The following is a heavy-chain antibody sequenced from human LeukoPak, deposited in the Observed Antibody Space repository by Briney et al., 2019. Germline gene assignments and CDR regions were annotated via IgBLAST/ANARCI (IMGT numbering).Heavy chain of an antibody. CDR2: INSDGTST. CDR1: GFIFSGYW. J-gene: IGHJ4*02. Sequence: GGSLRLSCAASGFIFSGYWVHWVRQAPGKGLVWVSRINSDGTSTSYADSVKGRFTISRDNAKNTVYLQMGSLRAEDTAVYYCARDQGGIALAGIDYWGQGALVTVSS. D-gene: IGHD6-19*01. V-gene: IGHV3-74*01. CDR3: ARDQGGIALAGIDY.